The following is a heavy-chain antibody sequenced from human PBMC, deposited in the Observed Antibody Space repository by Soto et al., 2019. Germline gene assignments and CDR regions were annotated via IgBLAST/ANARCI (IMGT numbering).Heavy chain of an antibody. Sequence: EVQLSQSGGGLVRPGGSLRLSCAGSGFTFDDYAINWVRQAPGKGLEWVSGISGSGNQIDYTDSVEGRFIISRDDSKNTVFLQMNGLSAEDTAVYFCAKNQDWNRPEPGAFDVWGQGTTVTVTS. CDR1: GFTFDDYA. CDR2: ISGSGNQI. J-gene: IGHJ3*01. D-gene: IGHD1-1*01. V-gene: IGHV3-23*01. CDR3: AKNQDWNRPEPGAFDV.